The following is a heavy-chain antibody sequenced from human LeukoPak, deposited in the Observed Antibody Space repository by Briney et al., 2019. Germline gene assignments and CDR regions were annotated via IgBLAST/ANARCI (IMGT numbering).Heavy chain of an antibody. D-gene: IGHD3-3*01. CDR2: ISSTSSTI. CDR1: GFTFNSYE. J-gene: IGHJ4*02. CDR3: ARGEIMAWDRQNFLAS. Sequence: GGSLRLSCAASGFTFNSYEMNWVRQAPGKGLEWVSYISSTSSTIYYADSVRGRFTISRDKAKNSLHLQMNSLRAEDTAVYYGARGEIMAWDRQNFLASWGQGTLVTASS. V-gene: IGHV3-48*03.